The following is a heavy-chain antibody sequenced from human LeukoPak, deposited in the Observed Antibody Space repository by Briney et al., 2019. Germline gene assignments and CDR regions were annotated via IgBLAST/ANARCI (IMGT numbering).Heavy chain of an antibody. CDR1: GFTFSSYA. CDR3: AREVGAAAEPLDY. Sequence: GGSLRLSCAASGFTFSSYAMHWVRQAPGKGLEWVAVILYDGSNKYYADSVKGRFTISRDNSKNTLYLQMNSLRAEDTAVYYCAREVGAAAEPLDYWGQGTLVTVSS. CDR2: ILYDGSNK. V-gene: IGHV3-30*01. J-gene: IGHJ4*02. D-gene: IGHD6-13*01.